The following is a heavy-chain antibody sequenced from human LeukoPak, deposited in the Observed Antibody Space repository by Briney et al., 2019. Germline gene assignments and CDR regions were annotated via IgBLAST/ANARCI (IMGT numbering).Heavy chain of an antibody. D-gene: IGHD2-15*01. J-gene: IGHJ5*02. V-gene: IGHV1-18*01. CDR2: ISAYNGNT. Sequence: ASVKVSCKASGYTFTSYGISWVRQAPGQGLEWMGWISAYNGNTNYAQKLQGRVTMTTDTSTSTAYMELRSLRSDDTAVYYCARGTPLPEHCNGGSCYYNWFDPWGQGTLVTVSS. CDR1: GYTFTSYG. CDR3: ARGTPLPEHCNGGSCYYNWFDP.